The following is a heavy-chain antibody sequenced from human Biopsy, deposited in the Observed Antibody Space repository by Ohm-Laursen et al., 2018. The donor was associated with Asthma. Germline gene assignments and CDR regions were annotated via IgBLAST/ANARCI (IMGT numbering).Heavy chain of an antibody. Sequence: SSLRLSCAASGFSFSEFVMHWVRQAPGKGLEWVAYIAWDGINSYYADSVKGRFTISRDNSRNTLYLQKNSLRADDTAVYYCARAGESDLVGGLDVWGQGTTVIVS. CDR1: GFSFSEFV. D-gene: IGHD2-21*01. CDR3: ARAGESDLVGGLDV. CDR2: IAWDGINS. J-gene: IGHJ6*02. V-gene: IGHV3-30*03.